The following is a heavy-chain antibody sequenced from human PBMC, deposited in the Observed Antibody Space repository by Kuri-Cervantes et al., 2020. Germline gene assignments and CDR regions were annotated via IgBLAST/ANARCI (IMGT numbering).Heavy chain of an antibody. CDR1: GFTFSNFS. J-gene: IGHJ4*02. CDR3: ARVSSDIAAAGYFDY. Sequence: GESLKISCAASGFTFSNFSMNWVRQAPGKGLDWVAVISYDGSNKYYADSVKGRFTISRDNPKNTLYLQMNSLRAEDTAVYYCARVSSDIAAAGYFDYWGQGTLVTGSS. V-gene: IGHV3-30-3*01. D-gene: IGHD6-13*01. CDR2: ISYDGSNK.